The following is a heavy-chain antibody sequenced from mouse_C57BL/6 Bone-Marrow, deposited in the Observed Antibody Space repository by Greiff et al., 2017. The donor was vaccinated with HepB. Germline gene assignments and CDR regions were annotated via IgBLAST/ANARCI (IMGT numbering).Heavy chain of an antibody. D-gene: IGHD1-1*01. CDR1: GYTFTDYY. V-gene: IGHV1-19*01. Sequence: EVQLQQSGPVLVKPGASVKMSCKASGYTFTDYYMNWVKQSHGKSLEWIGVINPYNGGTSYNQKFKGKATLTVDKSSSTAYMELNSLTSEDSAVYYGARRHDYYGSDWYFDVWGTGTTVTVSS. J-gene: IGHJ1*03. CDR3: ARRHDYYGSDWYFDV. CDR2: INPYNGGT.